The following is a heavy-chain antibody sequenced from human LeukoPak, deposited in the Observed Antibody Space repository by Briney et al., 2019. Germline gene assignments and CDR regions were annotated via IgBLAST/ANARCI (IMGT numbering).Heavy chain of an antibody. CDR2: ISYDGSNK. CDR3: AKDGLVILSYFDY. V-gene: IGHV3-30*18. D-gene: IGHD3/OR15-3a*01. CDR1: GFTFSSYG. J-gene: IGHJ4*02. Sequence: GRSLRLSCAASGFTFSSYGMHWVRQAPGKGLEWVAVISYDGSNKYYADSVKGRFTIPRDNSKNTLYLQMNSLRAEDTAVYYCAKDGLVILSYFDYWGQGTLVTVSS.